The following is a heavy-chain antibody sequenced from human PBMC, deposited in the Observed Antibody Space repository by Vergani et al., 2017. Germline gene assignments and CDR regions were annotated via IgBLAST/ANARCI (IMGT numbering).Heavy chain of an antibody. CDR3: SAYVLGQYHFDY. D-gene: IGHD5-12*01. CDR1: GGSFSNYY. Sequence: QVQLQQWGAGLLKPSETLSLTCAVYGGSFSNYYWTWIRQSPGKGLEWIGEVNHSGGTNYNPSLKSRLTISVDTSKTQFSLKLSSVTAADTAVYFCSAYVLGQYHFDYGGQGTLVTVSS. CDR2: VNHSGGT. V-gene: IGHV4-34*02. J-gene: IGHJ4*02.